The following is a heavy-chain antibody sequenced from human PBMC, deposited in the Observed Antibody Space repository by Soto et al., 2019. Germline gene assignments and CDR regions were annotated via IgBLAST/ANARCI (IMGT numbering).Heavy chain of an antibody. Sequence: SETLSLTSTVSCGSIVDFYWSWILQTPGKGLEWIGYIYYSVSTNYNPSLKSRVTISVDTSKNQFSLNLRSMSPADTAVYYCARVGGLAARTFDYWGPGTLVTVSS. CDR1: CGSIVDFY. V-gene: IGHV4-59*01. J-gene: IGHJ4*02. D-gene: IGHD6-6*01. CDR2: IYYSVST. CDR3: ARVGGLAARTFDY.